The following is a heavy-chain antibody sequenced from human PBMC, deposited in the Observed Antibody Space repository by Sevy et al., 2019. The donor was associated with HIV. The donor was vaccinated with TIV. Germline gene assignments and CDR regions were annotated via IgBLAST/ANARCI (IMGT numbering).Heavy chain of an antibody. Sequence: SETLSLTCAVSGGSISSGGYSWSWIRQPPGKGLEWIGYIYHSGSTYYHPSLKSRVTISVDRSKNQFSLKLSSVTAADTAVYYCARARERGSYFDYWGQGTLVTVSS. CDR3: ARARERGSYFDY. V-gene: IGHV4-30-2*01. CDR1: GGSISSGGYS. CDR2: IYHSGST. J-gene: IGHJ4*02. D-gene: IGHD1-1*01.